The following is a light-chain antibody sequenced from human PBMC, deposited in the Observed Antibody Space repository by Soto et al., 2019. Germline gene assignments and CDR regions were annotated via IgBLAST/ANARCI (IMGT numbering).Light chain of an antibody. CDR2: AAS. Sequence: DIQMTQTPSSLSASVRDRVTITCRASQSISSYLNWYQQKPGKAPKLPIYAASSLQSGVPSRFTGSGSGTDFTLTISSLQPEDFATYYCQQSYSTPWTFGQGTKVDI. CDR1: QSISSY. J-gene: IGKJ1*01. CDR3: QQSYSTPWT. V-gene: IGKV1-39*01.